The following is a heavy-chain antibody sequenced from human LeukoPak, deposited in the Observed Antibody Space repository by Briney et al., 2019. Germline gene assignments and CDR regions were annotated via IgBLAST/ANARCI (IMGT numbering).Heavy chain of an antibody. CDR3: ARHGGWEGYSYGLSYFDY. D-gene: IGHD5-18*01. CDR1: GGSISSYY. V-gene: IGHV4-59*08. Sequence: PSETLSLTCTVSGGSISSYYWSWIRQPPGKGLEWIGYIYYSGSTNYNPSLKSRVTISVDTSKNQFSLKLSSVTAADTAVYYCARHGGWEGYSYGLSYFDYWGQGTLVTVSS. CDR2: IYYSGST. J-gene: IGHJ4*02.